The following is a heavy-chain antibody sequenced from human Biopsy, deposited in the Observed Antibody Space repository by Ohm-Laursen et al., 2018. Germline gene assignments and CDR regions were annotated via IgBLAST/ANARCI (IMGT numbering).Heavy chain of an antibody. Sequence: SLRLSCSASGFTFSSYAMTWFRQVPGKGLEWVSTISGNSDIIYDTDSVKGRLTISRDNSKNTLYLQMNSLRADDTAVYYCALAAAQTVTHFDYWGQGTLVTVSS. D-gene: IGHD4-17*01. CDR1: GFTFSSYA. CDR3: ALAAAQTVTHFDY. CDR2: ISGNSDII. V-gene: IGHV3-23*01. J-gene: IGHJ4*02.